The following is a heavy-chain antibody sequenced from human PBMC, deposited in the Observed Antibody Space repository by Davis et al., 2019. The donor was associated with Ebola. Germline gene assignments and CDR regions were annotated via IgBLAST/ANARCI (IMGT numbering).Heavy chain of an antibody. CDR3: ATTVPDY. Sequence: GESLKISCAASGFTFSSYWMSWVRQAPGKGLEWVANIKQDGSEKYYADSVKGRFTISRDNSKNTLYLQMNSLRAEDTAVYYCATTVPDYWGQGTLVTVSS. V-gene: IGHV3-7*01. CDR1: GFTFSSYW. CDR2: IKQDGSEK. D-gene: IGHD4-17*01. J-gene: IGHJ4*02.